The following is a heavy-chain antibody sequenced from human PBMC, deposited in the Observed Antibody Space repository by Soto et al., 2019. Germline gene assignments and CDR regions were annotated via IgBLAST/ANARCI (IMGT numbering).Heavy chain of an antibody. CDR1: GGAISTYY. D-gene: IGHD3-3*01. CDR2: IYSSGST. J-gene: IGHJ5*02. Sequence: SETLSLTCTVSGGAISTYYWTWVRQTAGKGLEWIGRIYSSGSTKYNPALQSRVTMSLDTSNNQFSLRLTSVTAADTAVYYCARGQRFSDWFDPWGQGTLVTVS. V-gene: IGHV4-4*07. CDR3: ARGQRFSDWFDP.